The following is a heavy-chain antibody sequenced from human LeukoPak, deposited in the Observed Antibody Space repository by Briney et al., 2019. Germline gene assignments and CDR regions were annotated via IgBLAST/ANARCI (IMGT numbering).Heavy chain of an antibody. J-gene: IGHJ5*02. CDR2: INAGNGNT. V-gene: IGHV1-3*01. CDR1: GYTFTSYA. CDR3: ARDRGLYTTVSNWFDP. Sequence: ASVKVSCKASGYTFTSYAMHWVRQAPGQRLEWMGWINAGNGNTKYSQKFQGRVTITRDTSASTAYMELSSLRSEDTAVYYCARDRGLYTTVSNWFDPWGPGTLVTVSS. D-gene: IGHD4-17*01.